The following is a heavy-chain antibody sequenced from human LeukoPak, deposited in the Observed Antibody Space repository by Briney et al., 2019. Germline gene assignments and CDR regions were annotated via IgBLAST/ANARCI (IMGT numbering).Heavy chain of an antibody. V-gene: IGHV4-59*08. Sequence: SETLSLTCTVSGGSISSYYWSWIRQPPGKGLEWIGYSYYRGNTNYNPSLKSRVTISVDTSKDQFSLRLSSVTAADTAMYYRARHRFPGYSSSWYESPRESHYYFDLWGRGTLVTISS. CDR3: ARHRFPGYSSSWYESPRESHYYFDL. CDR1: GGSISSYY. D-gene: IGHD6-13*01. CDR2: SYYRGNT. J-gene: IGHJ2*01.